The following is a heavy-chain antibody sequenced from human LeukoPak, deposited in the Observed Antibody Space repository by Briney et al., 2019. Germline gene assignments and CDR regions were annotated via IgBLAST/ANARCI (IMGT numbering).Heavy chain of an antibody. Sequence: SETLSLTCAVSGGSITSGGYSWTWLRQPPGKGLEWIGYIYYSGSTYYNPSLKSRVTISVDMSKNQFPLKLSSVTAADTAVYYCASGSGSYLRYWGQGTLVTVSS. CDR3: ASGSGSYLRY. CDR1: GGSITSGGYS. CDR2: IYYSGST. D-gene: IGHD3-10*01. J-gene: IGHJ4*02. V-gene: IGHV4-30-2*01.